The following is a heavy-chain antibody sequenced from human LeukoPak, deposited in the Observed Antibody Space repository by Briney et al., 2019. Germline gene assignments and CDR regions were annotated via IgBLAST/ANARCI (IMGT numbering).Heavy chain of an antibody. V-gene: IGHV4-4*07. CDR1: GGSISSYY. CDR2: IYYSGTTSGNT. D-gene: IGHD7-27*01. Sequence: SETLSLTCTVSGGSISSYYWSWVRQPAGKGLEWIGHIYYSGTTSGNTNYNPSLKSRVTISIDTAKNQFSLQVRSVTAADTAVYYCARGSGRYYYYGVDVWGQGTTVAVSS. J-gene: IGHJ6*02. CDR3: ARGSGRYYYYGVDV.